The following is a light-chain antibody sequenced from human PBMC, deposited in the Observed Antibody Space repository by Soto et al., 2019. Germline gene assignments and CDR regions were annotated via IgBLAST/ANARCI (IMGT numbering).Light chain of an antibody. CDR2: DAS. Sequence: EVLMTQSPATLSVSPGERATLSCRASQSVSGKLAWYQQKPGQAPRLLIYDASTRATGIPARFSGSGSGTEFTLTISSMQSEDFAVYYCQQSNNRPWTLGQGTNFDIK. V-gene: IGKV3-15*01. CDR1: QSVSGK. CDR3: QQSNNRPWT. J-gene: IGKJ1*01.